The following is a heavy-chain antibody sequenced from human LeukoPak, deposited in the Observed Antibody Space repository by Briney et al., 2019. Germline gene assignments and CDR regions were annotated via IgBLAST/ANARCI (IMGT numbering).Heavy chain of an antibody. J-gene: IGHJ4*02. V-gene: IGHV3-11*01. D-gene: IGHD6-6*01. Sequence: GGSLRLSCAASGFTFSDYYMSWIRQAPGKGLEWVSYISSSGSTIYYADSVKSRFTISRDNAKNSLYLQMNSLRAEDTAVYYCARGSYSSSLVYFDYWGQGTLVTVSS. CDR1: GFTFSDYY. CDR2: ISSSGSTI. CDR3: ARGSYSSSLVYFDY.